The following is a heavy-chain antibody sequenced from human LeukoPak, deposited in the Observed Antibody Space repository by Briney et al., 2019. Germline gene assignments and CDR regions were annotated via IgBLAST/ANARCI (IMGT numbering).Heavy chain of an antibody. CDR2: INEDESQK. CDR1: GFSFTNYW. CDR3: ARDLAGRNY. Sequence: GGSLRLSCAASGFSFTNYWMKWVRQAPGKGLEWVANINEDESQKYYVDSVKGRFTISRDNAKNSLYLQMNSLRAEDTAVYYCARDLAGRNYWGQGTLVTVSS. V-gene: IGHV3-7*01. J-gene: IGHJ4*02.